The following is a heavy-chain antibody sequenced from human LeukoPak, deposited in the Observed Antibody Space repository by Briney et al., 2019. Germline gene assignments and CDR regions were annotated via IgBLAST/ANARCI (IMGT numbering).Heavy chain of an antibody. CDR2: IYYSGST. CDR1: GGSISSGGYY. V-gene: IGHV4-31*03. D-gene: IGHD2-8*01. Sequence: SETLSLTCTVSGGSISSGGYYWSWIRQHPGKGLEWIGYIYYSGSTYYNPSLKSRVTISVDTSKNQFSLKLSSVTAADTAVYYCAWGVNPPPTFDYWGQGTLVTVSS. CDR3: AWGVNPPPTFDY. J-gene: IGHJ4*02.